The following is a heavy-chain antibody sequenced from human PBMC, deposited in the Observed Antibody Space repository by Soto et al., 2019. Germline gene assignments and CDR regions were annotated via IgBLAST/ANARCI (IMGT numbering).Heavy chain of an antibody. V-gene: IGHV3-23*01. Sequence: EVQLLESGGGLVQPGGSQRLSCAASGFTFSRYAMSWVRQAPGKGLEWVSVISVSGGTTYYADSVKGRFTISRDNSKNTLYLHMNSPRAEDTAVYYCAKAGERADIVESYMDVWGKGTTVTASS. CDR1: GFTFSRYA. CDR3: AKAGERADIVESYMDV. CDR2: ISVSGGTT. D-gene: IGHD2-15*01. J-gene: IGHJ6*03.